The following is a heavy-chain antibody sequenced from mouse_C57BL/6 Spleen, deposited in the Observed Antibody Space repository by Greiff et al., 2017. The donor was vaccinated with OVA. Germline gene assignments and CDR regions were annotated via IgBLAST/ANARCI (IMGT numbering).Heavy chain of an antibody. J-gene: IGHJ3*01. CDR1: GYSITSGYY. Sequence: EVKLVESGPGLVKPSQSLSLTCSVTGYSITSGYYWNWIRQFPGNKLEWMGYISYDGSNNYNPSLKNRISITRDTSKNQFFLKLNSVTTEDTATYYCARPYYDYDGFAYWGQGTLVTVSA. CDR3: ARPYYDYDGFAY. V-gene: IGHV3-6*01. D-gene: IGHD2-4*01. CDR2: ISYDGSN.